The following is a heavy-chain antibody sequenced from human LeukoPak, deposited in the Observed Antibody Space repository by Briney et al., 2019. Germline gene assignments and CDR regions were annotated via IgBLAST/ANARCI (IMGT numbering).Heavy chain of an antibody. Sequence: GASVKVSCKASGYTFTAYYIHWVRQAPGQGLEWMGWINPKSGGPKYAQKFQGRVTMTRDTSISTVCVELSSLRSDDSAVYYCARTSNYGRFDYWGQGTLVTVSS. CDR2: INPKSGGP. D-gene: IGHD3-10*01. J-gene: IGHJ4*02. V-gene: IGHV1-2*02. CDR3: ARTSNYGRFDY. CDR1: GYTFTAYY.